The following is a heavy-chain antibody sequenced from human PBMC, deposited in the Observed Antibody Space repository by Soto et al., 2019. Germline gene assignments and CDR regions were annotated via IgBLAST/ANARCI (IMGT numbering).Heavy chain of an antibody. CDR3: ASDVARDRQYSASDSGLDY. J-gene: IGHJ4*02. CDR2: ISAYNGYT. CDR1: GYSFTSYG. D-gene: IGHD5-12*01. Sequence: QVHLEQSGAEVKKPGASVKVSCKASGYSFTSYGFTWVRQAPGQGLEWVGWISAYNGYTNYAQKLQGRGTMTTETSTTTAYMELRGLTSDDTAVYYCASDVARDRQYSASDSGLDYWGQGTLVTVSS. V-gene: IGHV1-18*01.